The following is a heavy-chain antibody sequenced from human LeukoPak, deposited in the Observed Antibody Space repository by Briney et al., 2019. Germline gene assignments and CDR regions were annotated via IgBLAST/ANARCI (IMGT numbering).Heavy chain of an antibody. V-gene: IGHV3-23*01. Sequence: GGSLRLSCTASGFTFSSYAMSWVRQAPGKGLEWVSVISGNGGSTNHADSVKGRFTISRDISKNTLYLQMNSLRAEDAAVYYCAKGSGDDSSGYYEVFDNWGQGTLVTVSS. CDR2: ISGNGGST. CDR3: AKGSGDDSSGYYEVFDN. J-gene: IGHJ4*02. D-gene: IGHD3-22*01. CDR1: GFTFSSYA.